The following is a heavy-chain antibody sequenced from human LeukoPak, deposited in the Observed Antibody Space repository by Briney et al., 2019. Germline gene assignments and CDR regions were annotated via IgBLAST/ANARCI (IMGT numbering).Heavy chain of an antibody. CDR3: AKDPSVVVTGDY. D-gene: IGHD2-21*02. V-gene: IGHV3-15*01. J-gene: IGHJ4*02. CDR2: SKSKTDGGTT. CDR1: GFTFSNAW. Sequence: GWSLRLSCAASGFTFSNAWMNWVRQAPGKGLEWDGRSKSKTDGGTTDYAAPVKGRFTISRDNPKNTLYLQMNSLRAEDTAVYYCAKDPSVVVTGDYWGQGTLVTVSS.